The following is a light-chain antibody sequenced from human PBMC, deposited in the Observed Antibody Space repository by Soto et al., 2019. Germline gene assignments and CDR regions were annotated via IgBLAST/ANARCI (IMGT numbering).Light chain of an antibody. CDR2: GAS. Sequence: EIVMTQSPAILSVSSGESATLSCRASQSISINLAWYQQKLGQAPRLLIYGASTRATDIPARLSGSGSETEFTITISSLQSEDFAMYYCQQYDSWPPYTFGQGTKVEIK. V-gene: IGKV3-15*01. CDR1: QSISIN. CDR3: QQYDSWPPYT. J-gene: IGKJ2*01.